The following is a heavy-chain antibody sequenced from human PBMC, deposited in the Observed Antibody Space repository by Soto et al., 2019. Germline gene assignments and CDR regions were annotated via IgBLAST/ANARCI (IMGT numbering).Heavy chain of an antibody. D-gene: IGHD3-3*01. V-gene: IGHV4-61*01. CDR2: IYYSGST. Sequence: ASETLSLTCTVSGGSVSSGSYYWSWIRQPPGKGLEWIGYIYYSGSTNYNPSLKSRVTISVDTSKNQFSLKLSSVTAADTAVYYCATSDFTGTNYGMDVWGQGTTVTVSS. CDR1: GGSVSSGSYY. J-gene: IGHJ6*02. CDR3: ATSDFTGTNYGMDV.